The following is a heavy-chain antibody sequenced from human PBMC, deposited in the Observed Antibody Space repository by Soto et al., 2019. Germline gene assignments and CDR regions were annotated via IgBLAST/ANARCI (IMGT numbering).Heavy chain of an antibody. Sequence: PGGSLRLSCAASGFTFSDYYMSWIRQAPGKGLEWVSYISSSGSTIYYADSVKGRFTISRDNAKNSLYLQMNSLRAEDTAVYYCARVDGAVVVPAAMPYDYWGQGTLVTVSS. D-gene: IGHD2-2*01. V-gene: IGHV3-11*01. CDR3: ARVDGAVVVPAAMPYDY. CDR1: GFTFSDYY. J-gene: IGHJ4*02. CDR2: ISSSGSTI.